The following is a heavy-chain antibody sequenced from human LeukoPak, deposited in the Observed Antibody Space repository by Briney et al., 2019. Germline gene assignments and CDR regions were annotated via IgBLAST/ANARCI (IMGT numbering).Heavy chain of an antibody. Sequence: SETLSLTCTVSGGSISSYYWSWIRQPPGKGLEWIGYIYYSGSTNYNPSLKSRVTISVDTSKNQFSLKLSSVTAADTAVYYCARGKNGGYKGDAFDIWGQGTMVTVSS. CDR1: GGSISSYY. CDR3: ARGKNGGYKGDAFDI. J-gene: IGHJ3*02. V-gene: IGHV4-59*01. D-gene: IGHD5-24*01. CDR2: IYYSGST.